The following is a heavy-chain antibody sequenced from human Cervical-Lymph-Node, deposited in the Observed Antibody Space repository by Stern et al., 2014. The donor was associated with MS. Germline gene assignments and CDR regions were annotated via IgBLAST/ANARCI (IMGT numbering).Heavy chain of an antibody. CDR3: ATLSPGAGGNYYRHFDY. CDR2: FDPEDGET. J-gene: IGHJ4*02. CDR1: GYTLTELS. V-gene: IGHV1-24*01. Sequence: LVESEAEVKKPGASVKVSCKVSGYTLTELSMHWVRQAPRKGLEWMGGFDPEDGETIYAQKFQGRVTMTEDTSTDTAYMELSSLRSEDTAVYYCATLSPGAGGNYYRHFDYWGQGTLVTVSS. D-gene: IGHD1-26*01.